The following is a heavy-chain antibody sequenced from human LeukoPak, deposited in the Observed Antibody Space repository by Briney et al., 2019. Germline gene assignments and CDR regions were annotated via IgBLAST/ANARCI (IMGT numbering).Heavy chain of an antibody. CDR3: ARGAPVNWFDP. CDR1: GYTFTSYD. J-gene: IGHJ5*02. CDR2: MNPNSGNT. Sequence: ASVKVSCKASGYTFTSYDINWVRQATGQGLEGMGWMNPNSGNTGYAQKFQGRVTITRNTSISTAYMELSSLRSEDTAVYYCARGAPVNWFDPWGQGTLVTVSS. V-gene: IGHV1-8*03. D-gene: IGHD2-2*01.